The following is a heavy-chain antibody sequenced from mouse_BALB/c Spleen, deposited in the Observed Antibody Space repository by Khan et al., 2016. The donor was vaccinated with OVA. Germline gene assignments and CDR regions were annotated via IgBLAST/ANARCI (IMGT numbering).Heavy chain of an antibody. Sequence: EVQLEESGAELVKPGASVKLSCTASGFNIKDTHIHWVKQRPEQGLEWIGRIDPANDNSKYDPKFQGKATITADTSSNTAYLHLSSLTSEDTAVYYWAPDGTGDYFDYWGQGTTLPVSS. D-gene: IGHD4-1*01. CDR2: IDPANDNS. V-gene: IGHV14-3*02. J-gene: IGHJ2*01. CDR1: GFNIKDTH. CDR3: APDGTGDYFDY.